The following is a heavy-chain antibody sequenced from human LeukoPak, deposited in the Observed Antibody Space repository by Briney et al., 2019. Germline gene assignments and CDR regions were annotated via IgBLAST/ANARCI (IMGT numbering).Heavy chain of an antibody. V-gene: IGHV4-4*07. D-gene: IGHD5-12*01. CDR1: GGSISSYY. CDR2: IYTSGST. Sequence: NPSETLSLTCTVSGGSISSYYWRWIRQPAGKGLEWIGRIYTSGSTNYNPSLKSRVTMSVDTSKNQFSLKLSSVTAADTAVYYCARDSLYSGYDSLDYWGQGTLVTVSS. CDR3: ARDSLYSGYDSLDY. J-gene: IGHJ4*02.